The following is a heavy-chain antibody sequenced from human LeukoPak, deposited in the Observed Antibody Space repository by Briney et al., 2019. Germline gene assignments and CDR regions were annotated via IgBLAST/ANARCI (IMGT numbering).Heavy chain of an antibody. CDR1: EFIFSGYE. D-gene: IGHD2-15*01. J-gene: IGHJ4*02. Sequence: GSLRLSCAASEFIFSGYEMNWVRQAPGKGLEWVSYISSSGSTIYYADSVKGRFTISRDNAKKSLYLQMNSLRAEDTAVYYCARDAVRHCSGGSCFVNFDYWGQGTLVTVSS. CDR2: ISSSGSTI. CDR3: ARDAVRHCSGGSCFVNFDY. V-gene: IGHV3-48*03.